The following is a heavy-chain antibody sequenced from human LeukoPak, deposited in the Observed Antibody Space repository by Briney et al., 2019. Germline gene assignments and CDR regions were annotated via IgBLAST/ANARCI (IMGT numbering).Heavy chain of an antibody. V-gene: IGHV3-21*01. CDR1: GFTFRSYS. CDR2: ISGISTYK. Sequence: PGGSLRLSCAASGFTFRSYSMNWVRQAPGKGLEWVSSISGISTYKYYADSVKGRFTISRDNARNSLYLQMNSLRAEDTAVYFCARDLGYCSSTGCSILDYWGQGTLVTVSS. J-gene: IGHJ4*02. CDR3: ARDLGYCSSTGCSILDY. D-gene: IGHD2-2*01.